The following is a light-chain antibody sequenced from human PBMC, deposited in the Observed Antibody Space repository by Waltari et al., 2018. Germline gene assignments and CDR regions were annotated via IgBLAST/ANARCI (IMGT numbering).Light chain of an antibody. J-gene: IGKJ4*01. CDR2: GAS. CDR1: QSVTPN. CDR3: QQYYEWPLT. V-gene: IGKV3-15*01. Sequence: VLTQFPDTLSVSPGERATLSCRASQSVTPNLAWYQQKPGLPPRLLIYGASTRATGVPARFSGSGSGTEFTLIISSLQSEDFAVYYCQQYYEWPLTFGGGTKVEIK.